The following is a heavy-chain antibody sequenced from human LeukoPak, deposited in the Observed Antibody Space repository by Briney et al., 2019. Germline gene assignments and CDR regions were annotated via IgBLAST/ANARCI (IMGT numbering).Heavy chain of an antibody. Sequence: GGSLRLSCAVSGFTFSSNWMSWVHQAPGKGLEWVANIKQDGSEKYYVDSMKGRFTISRDNAKNSLYLQMNSLRAEDTAVYYCARVSRVGGGYGYNSGLFDYWGQGTLVTVSS. CDR1: GFTFSSNW. CDR3: ARVSRVGGGYGYNSGLFDY. CDR2: IKQDGSEK. V-gene: IGHV3-7*01. J-gene: IGHJ4*02. D-gene: IGHD5-24*01.